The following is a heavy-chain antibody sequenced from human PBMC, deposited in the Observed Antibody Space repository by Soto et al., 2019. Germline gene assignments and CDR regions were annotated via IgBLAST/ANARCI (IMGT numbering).Heavy chain of an antibody. CDR3: ARVSGVAVRENDAFDI. J-gene: IGHJ3*02. CDR2: ISGSGGST. Sequence: EVQLLESGGGLVQPGGSLRLSCAASGFTFSSYAMSWVRQAPGKGLEWVSAISGSGGSTYYADSVKGRFTISRDNSKNTLDLQMNSLRAEDTAVYYCARVSGVAVRENDAFDIWGQGTMVTVSS. V-gene: IGHV3-23*01. D-gene: IGHD6-19*01. CDR1: GFTFSSYA.